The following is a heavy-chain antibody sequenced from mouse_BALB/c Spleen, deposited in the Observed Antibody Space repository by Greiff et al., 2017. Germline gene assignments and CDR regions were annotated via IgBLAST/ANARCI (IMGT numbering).Heavy chain of an antibody. Sequence: EVKVVESGGGLVQPGGSMKLSCVASGFTFSSYWMSWVRQSPEKGLEWVAEIRLKSDNYATHYAESVKGKFTISRDDSKSRLYLQMNSLRAEDTGIYYCTASTMITTLDYWGQGTSVTVSS. CDR2: IRLKSDNYAT. V-gene: IGHV6-3*01. CDR3: TASTMITTLDY. J-gene: IGHJ4*01. D-gene: IGHD2-4*01. CDR1: GFTFSSYW.